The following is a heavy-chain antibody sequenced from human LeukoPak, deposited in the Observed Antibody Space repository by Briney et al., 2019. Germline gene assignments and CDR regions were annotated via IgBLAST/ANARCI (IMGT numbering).Heavy chain of an antibody. CDR1: GGSISSYY. CDR2: IYYSGST. J-gene: IGHJ4*02. Sequence: SETLSLTFTVSGGSISSYYCSWIRQPPGKGLEWIVYIYYSGSTNYNPSLKSRVTISVDTSKNQFSLKLSSVTAADTAVYYCARAGGGRLDYWGQGTLVTVSS. V-gene: IGHV4-59*01. CDR3: ARAGGGRLDY. D-gene: IGHD2-15*01.